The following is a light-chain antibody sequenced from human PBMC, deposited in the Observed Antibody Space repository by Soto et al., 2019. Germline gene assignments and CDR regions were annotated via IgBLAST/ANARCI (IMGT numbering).Light chain of an antibody. V-gene: IGLV2-23*02. CDR2: EVS. J-gene: IGLJ3*02. Sequence: QSALTQPASVSGSPGQSITISCTGTSSDVGSYNLVSWYQQHPGKAPKFMIYEVSKRPSGVSNRFSGSKSGSTASLTISGLQADDEADYYCRSYAGVYTWVFGGGTKLTVL. CDR3: RSYAGVYTWV. CDR1: SSDVGSYNL.